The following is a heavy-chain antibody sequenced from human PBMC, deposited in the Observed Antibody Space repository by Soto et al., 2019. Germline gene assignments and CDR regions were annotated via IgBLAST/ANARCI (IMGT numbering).Heavy chain of an antibody. CDR1: GFTFSSYG. CDR2: ISYDGSNK. V-gene: IGHV3-30*18. CDR3: AKGVYSSGWGPFDY. J-gene: IGHJ4*02. Sequence: GGSLRLSCAASGFTFSSYGMHWVRQAPGKGLEWVAVISYDGSNKYYADSVKGRFTISRDNSKNTLYLQMNSLRAEDTAVYYCAKGVYSSGWGPFDYWGQGTLVTVSS. D-gene: IGHD6-19*01.